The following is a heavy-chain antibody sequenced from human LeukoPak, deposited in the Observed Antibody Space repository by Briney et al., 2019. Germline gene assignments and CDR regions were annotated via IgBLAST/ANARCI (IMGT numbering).Heavy chain of an antibody. CDR2: IYYSGST. V-gene: IGHV4-30-4*07. CDR3: ARGWRYSSGSGIVYSYDG. J-gene: IGHJ4*02. D-gene: IGHD6-19*01. CDR1: GGSISSGGYS. Sequence: SQTLSLTCAVSGGSISSGGYSWSWIRQPPGKGLEWIGYIYYSGSTNYNPSLKSRVTISVDTSKNQFSLKLSSVTAADTAVYYCARGWRYSSGSGIVYSYDGWGQGTLVTVSS.